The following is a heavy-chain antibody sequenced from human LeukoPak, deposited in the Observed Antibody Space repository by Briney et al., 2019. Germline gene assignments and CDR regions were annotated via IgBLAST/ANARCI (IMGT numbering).Heavy chain of an antibody. V-gene: IGHV1-69*04. J-gene: IGHJ4*02. CDR3: ARAREVYQLLSPGDY. CDR1: GGTFSSYA. CDR2: IIPILGIA. D-gene: IGHD2-2*01. Sequence: ASVKVSCKASGGTFSSYAISWVRQAPGQGLEWMGRIIPILGIANYAQKFQGRVTITADKSTSTAYMELSSLRSEDTAVYYCARAREVYQLLSPGDYWGQGTLVTVSS.